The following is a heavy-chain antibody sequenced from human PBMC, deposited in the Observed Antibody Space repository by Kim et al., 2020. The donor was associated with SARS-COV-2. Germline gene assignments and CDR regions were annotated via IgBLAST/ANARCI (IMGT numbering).Heavy chain of an antibody. Sequence: TTSNPSLKRRVTKSVDTSKNQFSRKLSSVTAADTAVYYCARAPRFRELDYWGQGTLVTVSS. CDR3: ARAPRFRELDY. V-gene: IGHV4-34*01. D-gene: IGHD3-10*01. CDR2: T. J-gene: IGHJ4*02.